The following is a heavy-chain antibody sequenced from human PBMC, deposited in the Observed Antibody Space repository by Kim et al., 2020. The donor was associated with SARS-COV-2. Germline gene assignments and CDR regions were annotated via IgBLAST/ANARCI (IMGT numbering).Heavy chain of an antibody. CDR1: GFTFSNYG. CDR3: GKCSDGDCLDYYFDY. V-gene: IGHV3-23*01. J-gene: IGHJ4*02. D-gene: IGHD2-21*02. Sequence: GGSLRLSCAASGFTFSNYGMSWVRQAPGKGLEWVSGIIDSGSGANYIDSVKGRFTISRDNSKNTMYLQMNNLRVEDRAVYYCGKCSDGDCLDYYFDYWGQGSLVTLS. CDR2: IIDSGSGA.